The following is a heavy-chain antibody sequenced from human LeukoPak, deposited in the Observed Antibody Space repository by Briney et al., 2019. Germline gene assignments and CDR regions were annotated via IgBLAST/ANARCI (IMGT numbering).Heavy chain of an antibody. D-gene: IGHD3-3*01. Sequence: GGSLRLSCAASGFTFSSYAMHWVRQAPGKGLEWVAVISYGGSNKYYADSVKGRFTISRDNSKNTLYLQMNSLRAEDTAVYYCAVGGDDWYYDFWSGYRNFDYWGQGTLVTVSS. J-gene: IGHJ4*02. CDR2: ISYGGSNK. CDR3: AVGGDDWYYDFWSGYRNFDY. V-gene: IGHV3-30-3*01. CDR1: GFTFSSYA.